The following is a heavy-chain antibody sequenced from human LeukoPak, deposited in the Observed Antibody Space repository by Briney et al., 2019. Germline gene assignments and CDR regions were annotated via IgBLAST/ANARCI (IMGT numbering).Heavy chain of an antibody. CDR3: ARHGKVATIGFDF. CDR2: IDPSDSYT. CDR1: EYSFTTYW. Sequence: KPGESLKISCKGSEYSFTTYWISWVRQMPGKVLEWMGRIDPSDSYTNYSPSFQGHVSISADKSISTAYLQWSSLKASDTAMYYCARHGKVATIGFDFWGQGTLVTVSS. J-gene: IGHJ4*02. V-gene: IGHV5-10-1*01. D-gene: IGHD5-12*01.